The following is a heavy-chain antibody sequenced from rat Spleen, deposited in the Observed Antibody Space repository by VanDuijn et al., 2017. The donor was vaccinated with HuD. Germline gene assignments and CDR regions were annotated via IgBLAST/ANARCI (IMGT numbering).Heavy chain of an antibody. CDR1: GFSLISYA. CDR3: ARANFDY. Sequence: QVQLKESGPGVVQSSQTLSLTCTVSGFSLISYAVNWVRQPPGKGLEWMGGIWGDGSTNYNSALKSRLSISRDTSKSQVFLKMNSLQTEDTAMYFCARANFDYWGQGTLVTVSS. V-gene: IGHV2S61*01. J-gene: IGHJ3*01. CDR2: IWGDGST. D-gene: IGHD3-1*01.